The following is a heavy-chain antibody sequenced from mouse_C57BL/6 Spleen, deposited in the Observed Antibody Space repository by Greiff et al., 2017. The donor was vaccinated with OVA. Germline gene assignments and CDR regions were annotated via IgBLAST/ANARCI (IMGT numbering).Heavy chain of an antibody. V-gene: IGHV14-4*01. J-gene: IGHJ3*01. CDR2: IDPENGDT. CDR3: TTPATVVPY. D-gene: IGHD1-1*01. Sequence: VQLQQSGAELVRPGASVKLSCTASGFNIKDDYMHWVKQRPEQGLEWIGWIDPENGDTEYASKFQGKATITADTSSNTAYLQLSSLTSEDTAVYYCTTPATVVPYWGQGTLVTVSA. CDR1: GFNIKDDY.